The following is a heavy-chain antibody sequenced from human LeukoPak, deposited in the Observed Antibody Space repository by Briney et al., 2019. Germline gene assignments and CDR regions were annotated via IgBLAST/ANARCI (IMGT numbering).Heavy chain of an antibody. CDR2: IRSKAYGGTT. D-gene: IGHD6-6*01. CDR3: TRVDGSSSSSTDY. Sequence: GGSLRLSCAASGFTFSSYWMSWVRQAPGKGLEWVGFIRSKAYGGTTEYAASVKGRFTISRDDSKSIAYLQMNSLKTEDTAVYYCTRVDGSSSSSTDYWGQGTLVTVSS. J-gene: IGHJ4*02. V-gene: IGHV3-49*04. CDR1: GFTFSSYW.